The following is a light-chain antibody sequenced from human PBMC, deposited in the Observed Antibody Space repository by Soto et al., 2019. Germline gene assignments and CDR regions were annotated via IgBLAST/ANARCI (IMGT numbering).Light chain of an antibody. CDR3: QQYGSSST. CDR1: QSVSSSY. J-gene: IGKJ5*01. CDR2: GAS. V-gene: IGKV3-20*01. Sequence: EIVLTQSPGTLSLSPGERATLSCRASQSVSSSYLAWYQQKPGQAPRLLIYGASSRPTGIPDRFSGSGSGTDFPLTISRLEPEAFAVYYCQQYGSSSTFGQGTRLENK.